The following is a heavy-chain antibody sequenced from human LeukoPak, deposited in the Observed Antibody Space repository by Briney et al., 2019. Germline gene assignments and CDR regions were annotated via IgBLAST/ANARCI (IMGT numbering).Heavy chain of an antibody. V-gene: IGHV3-21*01. CDR2: ISSSSYI. Sequence: PGGSLRLSCAASGFTFSSYSMNWVRQAPGKGLEWVSSISSSSYIYYADSVKGRFTISRDNAKNSLYLQMNSLGAEDTAVYYCASGHYDSSGYPSGYDYWGQGTLVTVSS. J-gene: IGHJ4*02. CDR3: ASGHYDSSGYPSGYDY. CDR1: GFTFSSYS. D-gene: IGHD3-22*01.